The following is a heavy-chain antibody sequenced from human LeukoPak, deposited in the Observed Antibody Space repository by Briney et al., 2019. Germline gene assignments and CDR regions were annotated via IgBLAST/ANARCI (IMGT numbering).Heavy chain of an antibody. CDR1: GYSFTSYW. D-gene: IGHD6-19*01. J-gene: IGHJ2*01. CDR3: ARLVGRVSVSGTVRYFDL. CDR2: IDPSDSYT. Sequence: LGESLKISCKGSGYSFTSYWISWVRQMPGKGLEWMGRIDPSDSYTNYSPSFQGHVTISADKSISTAFLQWSSLKASDTAMFYCARLVGRVSVSGTVRYFDLWGRGTLVTVSS. V-gene: IGHV5-10-1*01.